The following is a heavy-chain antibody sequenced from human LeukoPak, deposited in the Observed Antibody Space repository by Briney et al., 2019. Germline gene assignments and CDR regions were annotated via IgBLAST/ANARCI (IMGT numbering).Heavy chain of an antibody. D-gene: IGHD4-17*01. J-gene: IGHJ3*02. V-gene: IGHV1-2*02. CDR3: ARDRTTVTYDAFDI. CDR2: INPNSGGT. CDR1: GYTFTGYY. Sequence: ASVKVSCKASGYTFTGYYMHWVRHAPGQGLEWMGWINPNSGGTNYAQKFQGRVTMTRDTSISTAYMELSRLRSDDTAVYYCARDRTTVTYDAFDIWGQGTMVTVSS.